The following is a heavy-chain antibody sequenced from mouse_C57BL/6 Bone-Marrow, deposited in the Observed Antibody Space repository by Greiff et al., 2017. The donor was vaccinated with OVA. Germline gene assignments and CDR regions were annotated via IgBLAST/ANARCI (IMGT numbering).Heavy chain of an antibody. D-gene: IGHD2-4*01. CDR1: GFTFSDYG. CDR2: ISSGSSTI. J-gene: IGHJ4*01. CDR3: ARPYDYDASYYYAMDY. V-gene: IGHV5-17*01. Sequence: EVQRVESGGGLVKPGGSLKLSCAASGFTFSDYGMHWVRQAPEKGLEWVAYISSGSSTIYYADTVKGRFTISRDNAKNTLFLQMTSLRSEDTAMYYCARPYDYDASYYYAMDYWGQGTSVTVSS.